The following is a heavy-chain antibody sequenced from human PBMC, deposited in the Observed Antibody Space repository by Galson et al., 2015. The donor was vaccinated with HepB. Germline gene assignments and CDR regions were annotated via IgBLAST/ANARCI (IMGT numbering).Heavy chain of an antibody. D-gene: IGHD6-13*01. Sequence: SLRLSCAASGFTFSSYAMHWVRQAPGKGLEYVSAISSNGGSTYYADSVKGRFTISRDNSKNTLYLQMSSLRAEDTAVYYCVKPQYRTYSSSWYYWGQGTLVTVSS. CDR2: ISSNGGST. CDR3: VKPQYRTYSSSWYY. CDR1: GFTFSSYA. V-gene: IGHV3-64D*06. J-gene: IGHJ4*02.